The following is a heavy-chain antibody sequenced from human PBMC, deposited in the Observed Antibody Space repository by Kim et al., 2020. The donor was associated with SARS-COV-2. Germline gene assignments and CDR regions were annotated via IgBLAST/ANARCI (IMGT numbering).Heavy chain of an antibody. CDR2: ISPSFGKA. Sequence: SVKVSCKASGDSMKHYACSWVRQAPGQGIEWLGGISPSFGKAKYAEKFKGRVTITADDSTDTGHLEVRGVTSEDMGIYYCVRGDDSSGWHRFDPWGQG. CDR3: VRGDDSSGWHRFDP. J-gene: IGHJ5*02. CDR1: GDSMKHYA. D-gene: IGHD3-22*01. V-gene: IGHV1-69*13.